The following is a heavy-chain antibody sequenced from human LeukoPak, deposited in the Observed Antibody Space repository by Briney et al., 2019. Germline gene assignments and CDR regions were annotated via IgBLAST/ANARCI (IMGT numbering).Heavy chain of an antibody. V-gene: IGHV4-4*02. Sequence: SETLSLTCGVSGGSISNTNWWSCVRQPPGEGLEWIGEISLTGITHYNPSLESRVTVSLDKSKNQLSLHLTSVTAADTAVYYCSRENGAFSPFGYWGQGTLVTVLS. J-gene: IGHJ4*02. D-gene: IGHD2-8*01. CDR1: GGSISNTNW. CDR3: SRENGAFSPFGY. CDR2: ISLTGIT.